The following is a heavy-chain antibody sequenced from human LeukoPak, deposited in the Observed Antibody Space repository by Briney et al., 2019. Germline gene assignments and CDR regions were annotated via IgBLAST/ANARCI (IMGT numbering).Heavy chain of an antibody. Sequence: TSETLSLTCAVYGGSFSGYYWSWIRQPPGKGLEWIGEINHSGSTNYNPPLKSRVTISVDTSKNQFSLKLSSVTAADTAVYYCASGTYDSSGYYYVRRARFDYWGQGTLVTVSS. CDR3: ASGTYDSSGYYYVRRARFDY. J-gene: IGHJ4*02. CDR1: GGSFSGYY. D-gene: IGHD3-22*01. CDR2: INHSGST. V-gene: IGHV4-34*01.